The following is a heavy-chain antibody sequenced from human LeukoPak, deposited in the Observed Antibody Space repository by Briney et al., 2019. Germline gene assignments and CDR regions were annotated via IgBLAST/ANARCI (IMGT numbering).Heavy chain of an antibody. V-gene: IGHV3-9*01. CDR2: ISWNSGSI. J-gene: IGHJ6*02. CDR3: AKDRGSGWFYGMDV. Sequence: QPGGSLRLSCAASGFTFDDYAMHWVRQAPGKGLEWVSGISWNSGSIGYADSVKGRFTISRDNAKNSLYLQMNSLRAEDTALYYCAKDRGSGWFYGMDVWGQGTTVTVSS. D-gene: IGHD6-19*01. CDR1: GFTFDDYA.